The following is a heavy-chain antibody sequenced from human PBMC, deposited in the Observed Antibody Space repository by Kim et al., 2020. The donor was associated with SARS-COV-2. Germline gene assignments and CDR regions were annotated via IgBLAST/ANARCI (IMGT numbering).Heavy chain of an antibody. CDR2: INEDGSKT. Sequence: GGSLRLSCATSGFTFSGHWMTWVRQTPGKGFEWVANINEDGSKTRYLDSVKGRFTISRDNPKNSLYLQMDSLIAEDTAVYYCASSILGGQGTLVTVSS. J-gene: IGHJ4*02. CDR1: GFTFSGHW. V-gene: IGHV3-7*03. CDR3: ASSIL. D-gene: IGHD2-8*02.